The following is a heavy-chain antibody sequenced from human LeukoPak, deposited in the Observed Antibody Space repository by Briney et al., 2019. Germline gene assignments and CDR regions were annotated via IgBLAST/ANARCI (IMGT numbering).Heavy chain of an antibody. CDR3: ARDSSITGTTAPYYYYYMDV. V-gene: IGHV3-7*01. CDR1: GFTFSSYW. Sequence: GGSLRLSCAASGFTFSSYWMSWVRHAPGKGLEWVTNINQDGTEKYYVDSVRGRFTISRDNAKTSLYLQMNSLRAEDTAVYYCARDSSITGTTAPYYYYYMDVWGKGTTVTVSS. J-gene: IGHJ6*03. CDR2: INQDGTEK. D-gene: IGHD1-7*01.